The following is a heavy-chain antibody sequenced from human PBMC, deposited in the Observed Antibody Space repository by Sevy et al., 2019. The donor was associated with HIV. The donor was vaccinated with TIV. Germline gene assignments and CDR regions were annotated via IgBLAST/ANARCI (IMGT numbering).Heavy chain of an antibody. CDR3: ARGTYSSSPPGPDNWFDP. D-gene: IGHD6-13*01. CDR2: IYYSGST. CDR1: GGSISSGGYY. J-gene: IGHJ5*02. Sequence: SETLSLTCTVSGGSISSGGYYWSWIRQHPGKGLEWIGYIYYSGSTYYNPSLKSRVTISVDTSKNQFSLKLSSVTAADTAVYYCARGTYSSSPPGPDNWFDPWGPGTLVTVSS. V-gene: IGHV4-31*03.